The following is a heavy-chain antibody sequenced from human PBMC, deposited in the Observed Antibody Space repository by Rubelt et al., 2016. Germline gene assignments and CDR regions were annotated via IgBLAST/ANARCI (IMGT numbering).Heavy chain of an antibody. CDR3: ARSPRYDFEDNWFDP. D-gene: IGHD3-3*01. V-gene: IGHV1-46*01. CDR2: INPSGGST. CDR1: GYTFTSYY. Sequence: QVQLAQSGAEVKKPGASVKVSCKASGYTFTSYYMHWVRQAPGQGLEWMGIINPSGGSTSYAQKCQGRVTMTRETSTSTVYMELSSLRSEDTAVYYCARSPRYDFEDNWFDPWGQGTLVTVSS. J-gene: IGHJ5*02.